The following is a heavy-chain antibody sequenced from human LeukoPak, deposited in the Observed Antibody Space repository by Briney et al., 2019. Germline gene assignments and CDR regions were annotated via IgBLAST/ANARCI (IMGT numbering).Heavy chain of an antibody. CDR3: ARYYYYMDV. V-gene: IGHV4-59*01. CDR1: GASTSGYY. Sequence: SETLSLTCTVSGASTSGYYWSWIRQPPGKGLEWIGYVYYSGSTNYNPPLKGRVTISIDTSKNQFSLNLTSVTAADTAVYYCARYYYYMDVWGKGTTVTVSS. CDR2: VYYSGST. J-gene: IGHJ6*03.